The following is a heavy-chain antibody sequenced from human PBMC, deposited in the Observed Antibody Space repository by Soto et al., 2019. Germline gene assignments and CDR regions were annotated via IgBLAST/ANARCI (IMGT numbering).Heavy chain of an antibody. CDR3: AGNYYYFGLNV. CDR1: GFSVSTNY. Sequence: PGGSLRLSCAASGFSVSTNYMTWVRQAPGKGLEWVSLIYASGSAYYADSVKGRFTISRDNSKNSLSLQMTRLTVEDTAVYYCAGNYYYFGLNVWGPGTTVTVSS. J-gene: IGHJ6*02. V-gene: IGHV3-53*01. CDR2: IYASGSA.